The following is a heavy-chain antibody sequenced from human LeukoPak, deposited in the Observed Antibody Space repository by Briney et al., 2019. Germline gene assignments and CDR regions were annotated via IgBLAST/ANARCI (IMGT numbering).Heavy chain of an antibody. CDR2: IYYSGST. CDR1: GGSISTYY. D-gene: IGHD6-19*01. CDR3: ARHRYSSAWSVVDY. Sequence: SETLSLTCTVSGGSISTYYWSRIRQPPGKGLEWIGNIYYSGSTNYNPSLKSRVTISVDTSKNQFSLKLTAVTAADTAVYYCARHRYSSAWSVVDYWGQGTLVTVSS. V-gene: IGHV4-59*08. J-gene: IGHJ4*02.